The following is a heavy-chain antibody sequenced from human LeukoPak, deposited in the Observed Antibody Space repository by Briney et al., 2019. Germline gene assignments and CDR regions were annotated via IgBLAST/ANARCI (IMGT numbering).Heavy chain of an antibody. V-gene: IGHV4-30-4*01. CDR2: IYYSGGT. CDR3: ARAVVWGSYRPLDY. D-gene: IGHD3-16*02. CDR1: GGSISSGDYY. J-gene: IGHJ4*02. Sequence: PSQTLSLTCTVSGGSISSGDYYWSWIRQPPGKGLEWIGYIYYSGGTYYNPSLKSRVTISVDTSKNQFSLKLSSVTAADTAVYYCARAVVWGSYRPLDYWGQGTLVTVSS.